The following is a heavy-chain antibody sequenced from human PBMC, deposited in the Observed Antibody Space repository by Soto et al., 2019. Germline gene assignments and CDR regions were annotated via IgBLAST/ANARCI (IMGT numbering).Heavy chain of an antibody. D-gene: IGHD4-17*01. Sequence: PGGSLRLSCAASGFTFSSNWMHWVRQAPGKGLVWVSRIHSDGSNAGYAASVKGRFSISRDNAKNTLYLQMNTLRAEDRSVYYCASGRHGDGDVTYGMDVWGQGPTVTASS. CDR3: ASGRHGDGDVTYGMDV. V-gene: IGHV3-74*01. CDR2: IHSDGSNA. J-gene: IGHJ6*02. CDR1: GFTFSSNW.